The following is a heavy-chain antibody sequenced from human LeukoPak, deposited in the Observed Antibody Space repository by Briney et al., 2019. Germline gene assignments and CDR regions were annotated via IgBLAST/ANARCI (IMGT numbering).Heavy chain of an antibody. V-gene: IGHV3-74*01. D-gene: IGHD7-27*01. J-gene: IGHJ4*02. CDR2: ISSDGRTT. CDR3: ATDYWGSINY. CDR1: GFTFSDSW. Sequence: GGSLRLSCVGSGFTFSDSWMHWVRQAPGKGLVWVSRISSDGRTTTSADSVKGRFTISRDNAKNTLYLQMNSLGVEDTAVYYCATDYWGSINYWGQGSLVTVSS.